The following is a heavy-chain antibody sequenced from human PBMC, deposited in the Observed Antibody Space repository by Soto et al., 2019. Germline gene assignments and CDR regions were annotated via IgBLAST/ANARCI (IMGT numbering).Heavy chain of an antibody. D-gene: IGHD1-26*01. CDR3: AKGLVGATWDY. J-gene: IGHJ4*02. Sequence: PGGSLRLSCAASGFTFGNYAMHWVRQAPGKGLEWVSGISGNGGSTDYADSVKGRFTISRDNSKNTLYLQMDSLRAEDTAVYYCAKGLVGATWDYWGQGTLVTVSS. CDR2: ISGNGGST. CDR1: GFTFGNYA. V-gene: IGHV3-23*01.